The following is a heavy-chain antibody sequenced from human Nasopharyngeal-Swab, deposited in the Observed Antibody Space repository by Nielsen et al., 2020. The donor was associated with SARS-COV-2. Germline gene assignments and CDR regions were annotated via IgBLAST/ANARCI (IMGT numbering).Heavy chain of an antibody. CDR2: ISWNSGST. CDR3: AKEGEGDYDFSPGDY. V-gene: IGHV3-9*01. CDR1: GFTFDDYA. J-gene: IGHJ4*02. Sequence: SLKISCAASGFTFDDYAMHWVRQAPGKGLEWVSGISWNSGSTGYADSVKGRFTISRDNAKNSLYLQMNSLRAEDTAVYYCAKEGEGDYDFSPGDYWGQGTLVTVSS. D-gene: IGHD3-3*01.